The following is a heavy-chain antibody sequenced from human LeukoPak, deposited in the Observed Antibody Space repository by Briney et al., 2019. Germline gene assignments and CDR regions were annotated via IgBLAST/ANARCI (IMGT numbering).Heavy chain of an antibody. CDR3: AREIAVAGDYYHYYGMDV. J-gene: IGHJ6*02. D-gene: IGHD6-19*01. CDR2: ISAYSGNT. Sequence: ASVKVSCKASDYTFTSYGISWVRQAPGQGLEWLGWISAYSGNTNYAQKLQGRVTMTTDTSTSTAYMELRSLRFDDTAVYYCAREIAVAGDYYHYYGMDVWGQGTTVTVSS. CDR1: DYTFTSYG. V-gene: IGHV1-18*01.